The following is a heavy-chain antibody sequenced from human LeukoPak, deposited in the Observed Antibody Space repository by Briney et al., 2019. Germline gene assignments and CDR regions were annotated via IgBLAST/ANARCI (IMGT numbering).Heavy chain of an antibody. J-gene: IGHJ4*02. Sequence: PSETLSLTCAVYGGSFSGYYWSWIRQPPGKGLEWIGEINHSGSTNYNPSLKSRVTISVDTSKNQFSLKLSSVTAADTAVYYCARDFEGISGLFDYWGQGTLVTVSP. CDR2: INHSGST. CDR1: GGSFSGYY. CDR3: ARDFEGISGLFDY. V-gene: IGHV4-34*01. D-gene: IGHD2-15*01.